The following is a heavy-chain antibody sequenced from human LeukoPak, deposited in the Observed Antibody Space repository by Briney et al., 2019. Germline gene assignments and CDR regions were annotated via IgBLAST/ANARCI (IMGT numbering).Heavy chain of an antibody. D-gene: IGHD3-9*01. V-gene: IGHV4-61*02. CDR1: GGSISSGSYY. J-gene: IGHJ4*02. Sequence: SQTLSLTCTVSGGSISSGSYYWSWIRQPAGXXXXXXXXXYTSGSTNYNPSLKSRVTISVDTSKNQFSLKLSSVTAADTAVYYCARSGYYDILTGLLYFDYWGQGTLVTVSS. CDR2: XYTSGST. CDR3: ARSGYYDILTGLLYFDY.